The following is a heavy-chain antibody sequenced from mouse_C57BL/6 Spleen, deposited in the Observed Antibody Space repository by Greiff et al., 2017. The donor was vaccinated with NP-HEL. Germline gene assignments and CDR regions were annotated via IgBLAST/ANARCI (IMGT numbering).Heavy chain of an antibody. CDR3: ATTAQATFDY. J-gene: IGHJ2*01. Sequence: EVKLMESGGDLVKPGGSLKLSCAASGFTFSSYGMSWVRQTPDKRLEWVATISSGGSYTYYPDSVKGRFTISRDNAKNTLYLQMSSLKSEDTAMYYCATTAQATFDYWGQGTTLTVSS. CDR2: ISSGGSYT. CDR1: GFTFSSYG. D-gene: IGHD3-2*02. V-gene: IGHV5-6*01.